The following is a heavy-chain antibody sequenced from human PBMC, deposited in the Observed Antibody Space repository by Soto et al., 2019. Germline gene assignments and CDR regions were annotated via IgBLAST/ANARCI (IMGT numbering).Heavy chain of an antibody. CDR2: ISYDGSNK. CDR1: GFTFSSYG. V-gene: IGHV3-30*18. CDR3: DKDADGSSWYGYYYYGMDV. Sequence: GGSLRLSCAASGFTFSSYGMHWVRQAPGKGLEWVAVISYDGSNKYYADSVKGRFTISRDNSKNTLYLQMNSLRAEDTAVYYCDKDADGSSWYGYYYYGMDVWGQGTTVTVSS. J-gene: IGHJ6*02. D-gene: IGHD6-13*01.